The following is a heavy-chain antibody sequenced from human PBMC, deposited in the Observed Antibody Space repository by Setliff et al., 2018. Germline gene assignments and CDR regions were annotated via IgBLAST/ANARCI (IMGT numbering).Heavy chain of an antibody. CDR1: GGTFSSSG. J-gene: IGHJ5*01. Sequence: SVKVSCKSSGGTFSSSGITWVRQAPGQGLQWLGRFIPILGATNYAQNFQGRVTITADESTSTGYMELRSLRSDDTAVYYCARELRSPYWHLDSWGQGTRVTVSS. CDR2: FIPILGAT. D-gene: IGHD3-16*01. CDR3: ARELRSPYWHLDS. V-gene: IGHV1-69*13.